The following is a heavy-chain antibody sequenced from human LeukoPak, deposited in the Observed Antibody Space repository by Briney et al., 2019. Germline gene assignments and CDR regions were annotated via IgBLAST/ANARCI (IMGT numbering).Heavy chain of an antibody. CDR3: ARAHNWKYGSFDF. Sequence: GGSLRLSCAASGFTFSSYAMHWVRQAPGKGLEWVAVISYDGNNKYYADSVKGRFTISRDNSKNTLYLQMNSLRAEDTAVYYCARAHNWKYGSFDFWGQGTLVTVSS. V-gene: IGHV3-30*04. D-gene: IGHD1-7*01. CDR2: ISYDGNNK. CDR1: GFTFSSYA. J-gene: IGHJ4*02.